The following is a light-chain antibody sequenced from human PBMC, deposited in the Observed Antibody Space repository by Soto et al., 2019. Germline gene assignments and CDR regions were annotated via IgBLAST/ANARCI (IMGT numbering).Light chain of an antibody. CDR3: QQYHSAPRT. Sequence: EIVLTQSPGTLSLSPGERATLSCRASQSISSSYLAWYQQKPGQAPRLLIYDASSRATGIQDRFSGSGSETDFTLTINRPEPEDYAVYHCQQYHSAPRTFGQGTKVEIK. J-gene: IGKJ1*01. CDR1: QSISSSY. CDR2: DAS. V-gene: IGKV3-20*01.